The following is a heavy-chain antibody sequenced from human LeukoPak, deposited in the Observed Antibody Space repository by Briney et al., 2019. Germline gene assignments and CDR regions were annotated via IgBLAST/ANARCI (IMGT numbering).Heavy chain of an antibody. J-gene: IGHJ4*02. V-gene: IGHV3-64*01. D-gene: IGHD3-16*01. CDR3: ARVGDLNYFDY. Sequence: PGGTLRLSCAASGFTFSNYAMHWVRQAPGKGLKYVSAISNHGSHTYYANSVKGRFTISRDNSKNTLYLQMGSLRAEDMAVYYCARVGDLNYFDYWGQGTLVTVSS. CDR1: GFTFSNYA. CDR2: ISNHGSHT.